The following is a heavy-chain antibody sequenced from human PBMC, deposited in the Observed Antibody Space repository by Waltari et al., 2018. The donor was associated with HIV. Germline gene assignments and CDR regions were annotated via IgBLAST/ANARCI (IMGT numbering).Heavy chain of an antibody. V-gene: IGHV1-69*19. Sequence: QAQLVQSGAETKKPGSSVTVSCQASGGAFDTFAFPWVRQAPGQGLEVLGGTAPFFGVIYAQDFNGRVTITSNPSTRTVFLELGGLRPDDTAVYFCAKSDFTELVRGQKAFDVWGQGT. CDR2: TAPFFGV. CDR3: AKSDFTELVRGQKAFDV. D-gene: IGHD1-26*01. CDR1: GGAFDTFA. J-gene: IGHJ3*01.